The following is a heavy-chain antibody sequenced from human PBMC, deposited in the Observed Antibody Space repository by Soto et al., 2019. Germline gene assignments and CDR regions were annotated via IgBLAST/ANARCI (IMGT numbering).Heavy chain of an antibody. V-gene: IGHV3-23*01. CDR1: GFTFSNYA. Sequence: GGSLRLSCAASGFTFSNYAMGWVRQAPGKGLEWVSAIGGGGGGPHYADSVKGRFTISRYNSKNTLYLHLNSLRADDTAVYYCAKIAEAVAGTVYGYWGQGSLVTVSS. D-gene: IGHD6-19*01. J-gene: IGHJ4*02. CDR2: IGGGGGGP. CDR3: AKIAEAVAGTVYGY.